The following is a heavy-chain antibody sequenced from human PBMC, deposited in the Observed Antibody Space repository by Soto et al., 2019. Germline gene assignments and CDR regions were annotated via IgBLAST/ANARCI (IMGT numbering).Heavy chain of an antibody. CDR1: GGTFNNYT. CDR2: IIPFLSIS. D-gene: IGHD4-17*01. J-gene: IGHJ5*01. Sequence: QVQLVQSGAEVKKPGSSVKVSCKASGGTFNNYTISWVRQAPGQGLEWMGRIIPFLSISNYVHSFQGRVTITADKFTSTAYMELSSLRSDDTAVYYCASTHDYGSNSFDSWGQGTLVTVSS. V-gene: IGHV1-69*02. CDR3: ASTHDYGSNSFDS.